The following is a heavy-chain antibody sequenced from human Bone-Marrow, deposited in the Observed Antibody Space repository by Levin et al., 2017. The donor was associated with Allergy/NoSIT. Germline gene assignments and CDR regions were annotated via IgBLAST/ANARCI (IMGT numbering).Heavy chain of an antibody. Sequence: GGSLRLSCAASGFTFDDYGMSWVRQAPGKGLEWVSGINWNGGSTGYADSVKGRFTISRDNAKNSLYLQMNSLRAEDTALYYCARVGFSSIYGSGSSEYGMDVWGQGTTVTVSS. V-gene: IGHV3-20*04. D-gene: IGHD3-10*01. CDR1: GFTFDDYG. J-gene: IGHJ6*02. CDR2: INWNGGST. CDR3: ARVGFSSIYGSGSSEYGMDV.